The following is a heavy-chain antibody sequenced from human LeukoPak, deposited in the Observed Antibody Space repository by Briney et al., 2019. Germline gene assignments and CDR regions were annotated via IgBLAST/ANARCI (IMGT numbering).Heavy chain of an antibody. CDR1: GGSISSGSYY. Sequence: SETLSLTCTVSGGSISSGSYYWSWIRQPAGKGLEWIGRIYTSGSTNYNPSLKSRVTISLDTSKNQFSLKLSSVTAADTAVYYCARVTPKGYSFEYWGLGTLDTVSS. J-gene: IGHJ4*02. V-gene: IGHV4-61*02. CDR2: IYTSGST. CDR3: ARVTPKGYSFEY.